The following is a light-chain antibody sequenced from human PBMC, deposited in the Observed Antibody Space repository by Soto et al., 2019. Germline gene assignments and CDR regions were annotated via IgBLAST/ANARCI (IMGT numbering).Light chain of an antibody. J-gene: IGKJ3*01. CDR3: QQFYGILFT. Sequence: DIVMTQSSDSLAVSLGERATINCKSSQNVLYNAKNKLAWYQQKPGQPPKLLIYWVSVRQSGVSYLFSGSGAEKDFILTISRLHAEYGAFYYCQQFYGILFTFGPGTKVEI. CDR2: WVS. V-gene: IGKV4-1*01. CDR1: QNVLYNAKNK.